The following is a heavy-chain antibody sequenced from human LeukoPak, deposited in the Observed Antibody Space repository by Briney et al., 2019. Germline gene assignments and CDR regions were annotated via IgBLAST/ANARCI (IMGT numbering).Heavy chain of an antibody. V-gene: IGHV3-23*01. CDR3: AKGDSSGYYTAAFDY. Sequence: GGSLRLSCAASGFTFSSYAMSWVRQAPGKGLEWVSAISGSGGSTYYADSVKGRFTISRDNSKNTLYLQMNSLRAEDTAVHYCAKGDSSGYYTAAFDYWGQGTLVTVSS. CDR2: ISGSGGST. J-gene: IGHJ4*02. D-gene: IGHD3-22*01. CDR1: GFTFSSYA.